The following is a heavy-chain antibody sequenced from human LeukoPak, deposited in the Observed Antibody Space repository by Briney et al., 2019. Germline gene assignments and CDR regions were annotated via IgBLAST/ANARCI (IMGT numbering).Heavy chain of an antibody. D-gene: IGHD1-1*01. Sequence: SVKVSCKASGGTFSSYAISWVRQAPGQGLEWMGRIIPILGIANYAQKFQGRVTITADKSTSTAYMELSSLRSEDTAVYYCASPPQGTPSGGMDVWGQGTTVTVSS. CDR1: GGTFSSYA. V-gene: IGHV1-69*04. CDR2: IIPILGIA. J-gene: IGHJ6*02. CDR3: ASPPQGTPSGGMDV.